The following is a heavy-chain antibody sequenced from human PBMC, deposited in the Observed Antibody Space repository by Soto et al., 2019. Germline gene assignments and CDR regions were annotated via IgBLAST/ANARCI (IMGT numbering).Heavy chain of an antibody. D-gene: IGHD3-10*01. CDR2: IIPIFGTA. CDR1: GGTFSSYA. J-gene: IGHJ5*02. CDR3: ARLPYYYGSGSLNWFDP. Sequence: QVQLVQSAAEVKKPGSSVKVSCKASGGTFSSYAISWVRQAPGQGLEWMGGIIPIFGTANYAQKFQGRVTITADESTSTAYMELSSLRSEDTAVYYCARLPYYYGSGSLNWFDPWGQGTLVTVSS. V-gene: IGHV1-69*01.